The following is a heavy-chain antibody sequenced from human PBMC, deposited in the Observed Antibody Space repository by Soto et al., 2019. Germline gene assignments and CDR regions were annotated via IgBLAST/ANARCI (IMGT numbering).Heavy chain of an antibody. CDR2: ISGTGGAA. CDR3: AKPEEVVRGFDF. Sequence: PGGSLRLSCAASGFTFGHYAMSWVRQAPGKGLEWVAAISGTGGAAYYADSVKGRFTISRDNSRNTLFLQMNSLRVDDTAIYHCAKPEEVVRGFDFWGLGTLVTASS. CDR1: GFTFGHYA. J-gene: IGHJ4*02. V-gene: IGHV3-23*01. D-gene: IGHD3-10*01.